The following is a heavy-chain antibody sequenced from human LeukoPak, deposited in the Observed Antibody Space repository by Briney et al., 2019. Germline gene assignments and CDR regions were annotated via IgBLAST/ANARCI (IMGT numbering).Heavy chain of an antibody. J-gene: IGHJ4*02. Sequence: GGSLSLLCAVSGFPLDDYAMQWLRQAPRKGVEWVSGISWNSGSIVYADSVKGRFTISRDNAKNSVYLQMNSLRAEDMALYYCAKDLGSSWYGNYYFDYWGQGTLVTVSS. CDR3: AKDLGSSWYGNYYFDY. CDR1: GFPLDDYA. V-gene: IGHV3-9*03. CDR2: ISWNSGSI. D-gene: IGHD6-13*01.